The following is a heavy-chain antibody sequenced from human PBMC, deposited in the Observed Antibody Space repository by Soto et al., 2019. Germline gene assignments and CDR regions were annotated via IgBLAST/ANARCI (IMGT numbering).Heavy chain of an antibody. J-gene: IGHJ4*02. CDR1: GYTFTHYA. V-gene: IGHV1-3*01. D-gene: IGHD3-3*02. Sequence: QVQLVQSGAEVKKPGASVKVSCTASGYTFTHYAIHWVRHAPGQRLEWMGFINAGSGNTKYSQTFQGRLTFTKDTSASRAYVDLSSLRSEDTAIYYCARGLAEDRDWGQGTLVTVSS. CDR3: ARGLAEDRD. CDR2: INAGSGNT.